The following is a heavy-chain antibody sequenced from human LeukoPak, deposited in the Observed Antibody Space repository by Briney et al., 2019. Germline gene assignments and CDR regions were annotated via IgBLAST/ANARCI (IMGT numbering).Heavy chain of an antibody. CDR3: ARVGYYDSSGYGY. D-gene: IGHD3-22*01. Sequence: SETLSLTCAVYGGSFSGYYWSWIRQPPGKGLEWIGEINHSGSTNYNPSLKSRVTISVDTSKNQFSLKLSSVTAADTAVYYCARVGYYDSSGYGYWGQGTLVTVSS. J-gene: IGHJ4*02. V-gene: IGHV4-34*01. CDR1: GGSFSGYY. CDR2: INHSGST.